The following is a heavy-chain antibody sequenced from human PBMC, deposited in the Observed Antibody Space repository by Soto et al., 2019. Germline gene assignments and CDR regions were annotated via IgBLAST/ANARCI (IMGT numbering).Heavy chain of an antibody. CDR2: INHSGST. Sequence: QVQLQQWGAGLLKPSETLSLTCAVYGGSFSGYYWSWIRQPPGKGLEWIGEINHSGSTNYNPSLKSRVTISVDTSKNQFSLKLSSATAADTAVYYCARGDIVLMVYADAFDIWGQGTMVTVSS. CDR3: ARGDIVLMVYADAFDI. D-gene: IGHD2-8*01. J-gene: IGHJ3*02. CDR1: GGSFSGYY. V-gene: IGHV4-34*01.